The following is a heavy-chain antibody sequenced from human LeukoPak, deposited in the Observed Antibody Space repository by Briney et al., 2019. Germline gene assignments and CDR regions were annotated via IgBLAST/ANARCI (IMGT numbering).Heavy chain of an antibody. CDR2: IIPIFGTA. CDR1: GGTFSSYA. D-gene: IGHD6-13*01. V-gene: IGHV1-69*05. CDR3: ARYSYSSSWYHPFDY. Sequence: SSVKVTCTASGGTFSSYAISWVRQAPGQGLEWMGGIIPIFGTANYAQKFQGRVTITTDESTSTAYMELSSLRSEDTAVYYCARYSYSSSWYHPFDYWGQGTLVTVSS. J-gene: IGHJ4*02.